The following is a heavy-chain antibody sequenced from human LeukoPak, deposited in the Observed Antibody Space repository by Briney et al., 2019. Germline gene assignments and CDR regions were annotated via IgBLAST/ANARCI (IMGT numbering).Heavy chain of an antibody. D-gene: IGHD4-17*01. CDR1: GYSFTTYW. CDR3: ARHGAPLDYGDLYYFDY. J-gene: IGHJ4*02. Sequence: GESLKISCKGSGYSFTTYWIGWVRQLPGKGLEWMGIIYPADSDTTYSPSFQGRVTISADKSITTAYLQWSSLKASDTAMYYCARHGAPLDYGDLYYFDYWGQGTLATVSS. CDR2: IYPADSDT. V-gene: IGHV5-51*01.